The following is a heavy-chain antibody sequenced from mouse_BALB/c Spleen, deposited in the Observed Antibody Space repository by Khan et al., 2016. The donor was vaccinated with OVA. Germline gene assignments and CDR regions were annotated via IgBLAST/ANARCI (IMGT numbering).Heavy chain of an antibody. CDR2: INPHIGET. CDR3: ARKYGSDFDY. Sequence: VQLKQSGPELVKPGASVKISCKASGYSFTGYFMNWVMQSHGKSLEWIGRINPHIGETLYNQKFKGKATLTVDESSSTVHMELRSLTSEDSAVYYCARKYGSDFDYWGQGTTLTVSS. J-gene: IGHJ2*01. D-gene: IGHD1-1*01. V-gene: IGHV1-20*01. CDR1: GYSFTGYF.